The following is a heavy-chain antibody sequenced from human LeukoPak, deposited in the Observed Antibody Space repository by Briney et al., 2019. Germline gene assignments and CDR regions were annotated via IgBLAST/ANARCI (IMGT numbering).Heavy chain of an antibody. CDR2: INHSGST. CDR1: GGSFSGYY. D-gene: IGHD3-10*01. J-gene: IGHJ4*02. V-gene: IGHV4-34*01. CDR3: ARRGWFGDLDY. Sequence: PSETLSLTCAVYGGSFSGYYWSWIRQPPGKGLEWIGEINHSGSTNYNPSLKSRVTISVDTSKNQFSLKLSSVTAADTAVYYCARRGWFGDLDYWGQGTLVTVSS.